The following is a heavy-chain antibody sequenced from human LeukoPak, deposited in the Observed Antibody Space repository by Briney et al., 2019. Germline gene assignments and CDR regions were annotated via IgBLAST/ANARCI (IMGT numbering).Heavy chain of an antibody. D-gene: IGHD2-15*01. CDR3: ASDSESSPSS. Sequence: GGSLRLSCAASRFTFNSYPMNGVRQAPGKGLEWISYITTSGTIYYAGSVKGRFAISSDKAENSVYLQMNSLRDEDTAVYYCASDSESSPSSWGQGTLVTVSS. J-gene: IGHJ4*02. V-gene: IGHV3-48*02. CDR1: RFTFNSYP. CDR2: ITTSGTI.